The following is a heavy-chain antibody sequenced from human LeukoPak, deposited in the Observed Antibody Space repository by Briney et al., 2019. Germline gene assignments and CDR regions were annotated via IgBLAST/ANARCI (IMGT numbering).Heavy chain of an antibody. Sequence: SETLSLTCTVSGGSISSGSYYWSWIRQPAGKGLEWIGHIYTSGSTNYNPSLKRQVSISGDTSKNQFSLKRTSVTAADTAVYYCARGGSSYAFDIWGQGTMVTVSS. CDR2: IYTSGST. D-gene: IGHD6-13*01. V-gene: IGHV4-61*09. CDR3: ARGGSSYAFDI. CDR1: GGSISSGSYY. J-gene: IGHJ3*02.